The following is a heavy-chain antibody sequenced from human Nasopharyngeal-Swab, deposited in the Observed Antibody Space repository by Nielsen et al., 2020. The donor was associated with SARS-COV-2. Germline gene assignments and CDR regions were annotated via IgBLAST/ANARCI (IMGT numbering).Heavy chain of an antibody. CDR3: ARVAAGGTDYHREQPFDY. CDR1: GFTFSSFG. V-gene: IGHV3-30*03. Sequence: GESLKISCAASGFTFSSFGMHWVRQAPGKGLEWVAFIAHDASNEYYGDSVKGRFSISRDSSKNTLYLQMDSLRGEDTAVYYCARVAAGGTDYHREQPFDYWGQGTQVTVSS. J-gene: IGHJ4*02. CDR2: IAHDASNE. D-gene: IGHD3/OR15-3a*01.